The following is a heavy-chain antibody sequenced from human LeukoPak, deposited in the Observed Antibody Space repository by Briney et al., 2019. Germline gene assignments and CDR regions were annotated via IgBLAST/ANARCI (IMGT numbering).Heavy chain of an antibody. V-gene: IGHV4-39*01. J-gene: IGHJ4*02. D-gene: IGHD4-17*01. CDR3: ARHRSDYGDYLDY. Sequence: SETLSLTCTVSGGSISGSTYYWGWIRQSPGKGLEWIGSVHYSGGSYYNPSLKSRVTLSVDTSKNQISLWLNSVTAADTAVYYCARHRSDYGDYLDYWGQGTLVTVSS. CDR1: GGSISGSTYY. CDR2: VHYSGGS.